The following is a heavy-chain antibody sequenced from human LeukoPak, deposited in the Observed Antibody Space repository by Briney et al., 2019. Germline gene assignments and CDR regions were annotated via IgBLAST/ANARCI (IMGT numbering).Heavy chain of an antibody. Sequence: PGGSLRLSCAASGFSFSGYPMHWVRQAPGKGLEWLAVISDDGSNKYYADSVKGRFTISRDNSNHTVYLQMNGLRTDDTAVYYCPRDRDYTSRSYDYWGQGPRVSVSS. V-gene: IGHV3-30*04. J-gene: IGHJ4*02. CDR2: ISDDGSNK. D-gene: IGHD3-3*01. CDR1: GFSFSGYP. CDR3: PRDRDYTSRSYDY.